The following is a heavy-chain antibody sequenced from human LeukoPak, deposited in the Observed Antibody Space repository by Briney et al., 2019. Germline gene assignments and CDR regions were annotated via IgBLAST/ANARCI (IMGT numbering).Heavy chain of an antibody. Sequence: KPGGSLRLSCAASGFTFSSYSMNWVRQAPGKGLEWVSSISSSSSYIYYADSVKGRFTISRDNAKNSLYLQMNSLRAEDTAVYYCARRYCSSTSCYNPFDYWGQGTPVTVSS. J-gene: IGHJ4*02. CDR3: ARRYCSSTSCYNPFDY. CDR1: GFTFSSYS. V-gene: IGHV3-21*01. D-gene: IGHD2-2*02. CDR2: ISSSSSYI.